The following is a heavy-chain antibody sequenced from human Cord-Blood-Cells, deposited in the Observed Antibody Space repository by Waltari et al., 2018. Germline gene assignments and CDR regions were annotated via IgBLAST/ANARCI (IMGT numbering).Heavy chain of an antibody. CDR1: GYPLTGPY. D-gene: IGHD2-2*01. J-gene: IGHJ5*02. CDR2: INPNSGGT. CDR3: AREQRIVVVPAAPAWFDP. Sequence: QVQLVQSGAEVKKPGASVKVSCTASGYPLTGPYMHWVRQATGQGLEWMGWINPNSGGTNYAQKFQGRVTMTRDTSISTAYMELSRLRSDDTAVYYCAREQRIVVVPAAPAWFDPWGQGTLVTVSS. V-gene: IGHV1-2*02.